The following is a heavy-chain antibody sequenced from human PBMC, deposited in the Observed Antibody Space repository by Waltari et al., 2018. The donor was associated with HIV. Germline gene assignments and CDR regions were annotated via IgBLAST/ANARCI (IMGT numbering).Heavy chain of an antibody. Sequence: QVQLVEAGGTVVQHGRSLRLSCAASGLRFRNYGMPRVPQPAGKGLDWVGLIGFDGSKKYDEKSVKGLFIVSRDNSKNTRYLQMNSSRVEDTALYYCARDGLTDLTTRVTMIIGTKWGQGTLVTVSS. V-gene: IGHV3-33*01. CDR3: ARDGLTDLTTRVTMIIGTK. J-gene: IGHJ4*02. D-gene: IGHD3-22*01. CDR1: GLRFRNYG. CDR2: IGFDGSKK.